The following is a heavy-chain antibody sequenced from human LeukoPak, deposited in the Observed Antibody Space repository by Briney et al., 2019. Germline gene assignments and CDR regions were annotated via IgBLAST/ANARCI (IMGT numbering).Heavy chain of an antibody. CDR3: AKERGATRLYYGMDV. J-gene: IGHJ6*02. Sequence: GGSLRLSCAASGFTFSSYSMNWVRQTPGKGLEWVSCISNTNSYIYYADSVKGRFTISRDNFKNTLYVQMDSLRAEDTAVYYCAKERGATRLYYGMDVWGQGTTVTVAS. CDR2: ISNTNSYI. D-gene: IGHD1-26*01. CDR1: GFTFSSYS. V-gene: IGHV3-21*04.